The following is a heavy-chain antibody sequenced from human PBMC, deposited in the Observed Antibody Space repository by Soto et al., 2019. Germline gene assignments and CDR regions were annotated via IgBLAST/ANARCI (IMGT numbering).Heavy chain of an antibody. V-gene: IGHV4-39*01. J-gene: IGHJ1*01. CDR2: IYYSGST. D-gene: IGHD2-15*01. CDR1: GGSISSSSYY. CDR3: ARHGYCSGGSCSRRYFQH. Sequence: PSETLSLTCTVSGGSISSSSYYWGWIRQPPGKGLEWIGSIYYSGSTYYNPSLKSRVTISADTSKNQFSLKLSSVTAADTAVYYCARHGYCSGGSCSRRYFQHWGQGTLVTVSS.